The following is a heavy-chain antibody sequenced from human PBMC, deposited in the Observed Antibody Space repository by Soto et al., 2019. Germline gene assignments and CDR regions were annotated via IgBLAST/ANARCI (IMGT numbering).Heavy chain of an antibody. J-gene: IGHJ5*02. V-gene: IGHV4-31*03. D-gene: IGHD6-13*01. CDR2: IHHSGST. CDR3: ARAWTATAGWANWFAL. CDR1: GDSISGEGWY. Sequence: QVQLQESGPGLVEPSQTLSLTCTVSGDSISGEGWYWSWIRQYSGRGLEWIGYIHHSGSTYSNPSPKSRVSISVDTSKTQFFLKLPSVTAADTAVYYCARAWTATAGWANWFALWGQGTLVTVSS.